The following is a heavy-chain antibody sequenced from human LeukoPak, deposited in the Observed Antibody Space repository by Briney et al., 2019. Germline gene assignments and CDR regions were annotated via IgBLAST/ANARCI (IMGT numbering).Heavy chain of an antibody. Sequence: GGSLRLSCASSGFTYSNYWMSWVRQAPGKGLEWVANIKQDGREKYYVGSVKGRFTISRDNAKNSLYLQMNSLRAEDTAVYYCARDYGDYVGTFDYWGQGTLVTVSS. CDR3: ARDYGDYVGTFDY. V-gene: IGHV3-7*01. CDR1: GFTYSNYW. J-gene: IGHJ4*02. D-gene: IGHD4-17*01. CDR2: IKQDGREK.